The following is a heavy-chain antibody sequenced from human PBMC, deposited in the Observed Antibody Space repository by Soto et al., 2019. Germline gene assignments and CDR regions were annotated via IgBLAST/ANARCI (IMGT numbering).Heavy chain of an antibody. Sequence: EASWRLSCVASGFTFSSYWMSLVRQAPWKGLEWLSNIKKDVSEEYYLDSVKGRLTISRDKANNSLYLQRNSLRAEDTAVYYCECDGGIVVVPATWGQGPLVTVSS. CDR1: GFTFSSYW. D-gene: IGHD2-2*01. CDR3: ECDGGIVVVPAT. CDR2: IKKDVSEE. V-gene: IGHV3-7*03. J-gene: IGHJ5*02.